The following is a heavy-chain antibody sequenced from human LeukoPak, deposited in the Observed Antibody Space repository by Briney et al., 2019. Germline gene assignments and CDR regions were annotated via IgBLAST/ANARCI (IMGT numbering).Heavy chain of an antibody. V-gene: IGHV3-11*01. J-gene: IGHJ4*02. D-gene: IGHD4-17*01. CDR2: ISSSGSTI. CDR1: GFTFSDYY. CDR3: ARMNMDYGLRYFDY. Sequence: AGGSLRLSCAASGFTFSDYYMSWIRQAPGKGLEWVSYISSSGSTIYYADSVKGRFTISRDNSKNTLYLQMNSLRAEDTAVYYCARMNMDYGLRYFDYWGQGTLVTVSS.